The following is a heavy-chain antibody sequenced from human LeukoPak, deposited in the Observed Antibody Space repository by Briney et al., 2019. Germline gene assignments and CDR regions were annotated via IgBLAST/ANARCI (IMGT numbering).Heavy chain of an antibody. D-gene: IGHD3-10*01. Sequence: SVKVSCKASGGTFSSYAISWVRQAPGQGLEWMGGIIPIFGTANYAQKFQGRVTITADESTSTAYMELSSLRSEDTAVYYCARDLVLARGVRPGYYYGMDVWGQGTTVTVFS. J-gene: IGHJ6*02. CDR3: ARDLVLARGVRPGYYYGMDV. CDR1: GGTFSSYA. CDR2: IIPIFGTA. V-gene: IGHV1-69*13.